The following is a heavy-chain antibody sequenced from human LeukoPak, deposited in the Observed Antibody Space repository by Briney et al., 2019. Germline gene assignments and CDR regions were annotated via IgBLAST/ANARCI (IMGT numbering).Heavy chain of an antibody. CDR2: ISAYNGNT. CDR1: GYTFTSYG. V-gene: IGHV1-18*01. J-gene: IGHJ5*02. CDR3: ARDPLRWLRLGGNWFDP. D-gene: IGHD5-12*01. Sequence: ASVKVSCKASGYTFTSYGISWVRQAPGQGLEWMGWISAYNGNTNYAQKLQGRVTMTTDTSTSTAYMELRSLRSDDTAVYYCARDPLRWLRLGGNWFDPWGQGTLVTVSS.